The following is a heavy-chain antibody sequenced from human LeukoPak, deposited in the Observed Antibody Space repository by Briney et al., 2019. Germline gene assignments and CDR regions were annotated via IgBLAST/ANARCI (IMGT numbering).Heavy chain of an antibody. CDR3: ARGGITMVRGVINYYYYYGMDV. Sequence: SETLSLTCTVSGGSISSYYWSWIRQPPGKGLEWIGYIHYSGSTNYNPSLESRVTISVDTSKNQFSLKLSSVTAADTAVYYCARGGITMVRGVINYYYYYGMDVWGQGTTVTVSS. J-gene: IGHJ6*02. CDR2: IHYSGST. V-gene: IGHV4-59*01. CDR1: GGSISSYY. D-gene: IGHD3-10*01.